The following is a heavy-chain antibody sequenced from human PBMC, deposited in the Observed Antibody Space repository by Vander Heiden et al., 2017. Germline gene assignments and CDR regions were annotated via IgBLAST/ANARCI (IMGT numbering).Heavy chain of an antibody. CDR2: ISWNSGSI. J-gene: IGHJ4*02. V-gene: IGHV3-9*01. CDR3: AKDSVRYSSSWYFPDY. Sequence: EVQLVESGGGLVQPGRSLRLSCAASGFTFAAYAMHWVRQAPGKGLEWVSGISWNSGSIGYADSVKGRFTISRDNAKNSLYLQMNSLRAEDTALYYCAKDSVRYSSSWYFPDYWGQGTLVTVSS. D-gene: IGHD6-13*01. CDR1: GFTFAAYA.